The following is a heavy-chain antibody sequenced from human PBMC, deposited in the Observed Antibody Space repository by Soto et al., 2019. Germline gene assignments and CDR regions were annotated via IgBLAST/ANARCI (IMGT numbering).Heavy chain of an antibody. CDR2: IIPILGIA. CDR3: ARDEGGVRGVNYYYYGMDV. Sequence: ASVKVSCKASGGTFSSYTISWVRQAPGQGLEWMGRIIPILGIANYAQKFQGRVTITADKSTSTAYMELSSLRSEDTAVYYCARDEGGVRGVNYYYYGMDVWGQGTTVTVSS. D-gene: IGHD3-10*01. J-gene: IGHJ6*02. CDR1: GGTFSSYT. V-gene: IGHV1-69*04.